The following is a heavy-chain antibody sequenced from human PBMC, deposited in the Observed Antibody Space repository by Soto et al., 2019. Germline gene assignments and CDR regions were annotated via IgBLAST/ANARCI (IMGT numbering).Heavy chain of an antibody. CDR3: ARDKGVGASLDY. Sequence: LRLSCAASGFTFSSYAMHWVRQAPGKGLEWVAVISYDGSNKYYADSVKGRFTISRDNSKNTLYLQMNSLRAEDTAVYYCARDKGVGASLDYWGQGTMVTDSS. J-gene: IGHJ4*01. V-gene: IGHV3-30-3*01. CDR1: GFTFSSYA. D-gene: IGHD1-26*01. CDR2: ISYDGSNK.